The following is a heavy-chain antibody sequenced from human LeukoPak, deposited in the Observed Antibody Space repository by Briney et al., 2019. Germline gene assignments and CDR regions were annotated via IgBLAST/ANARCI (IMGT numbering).Heavy chain of an antibody. CDR3: AKVRTRGYCSGGSCYPEDY. CDR1: GFTFSDYW. D-gene: IGHD2-15*01. CDR2: ISTSSSYI. V-gene: IGHV3-21*01. Sequence: PGGSLRLSCAASGFTFSDYWMNWVRQAPGKGLEWVSCISTSSSYIYYVDSVKGRFTISRDNSKNTLYLQMNSLRAEDTAVYYCAKVRTRGYCSGGSCYPEDYWGQGTLVTVSS. J-gene: IGHJ4*02.